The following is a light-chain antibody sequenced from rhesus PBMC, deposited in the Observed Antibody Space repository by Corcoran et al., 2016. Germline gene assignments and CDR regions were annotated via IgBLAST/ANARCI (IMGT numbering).Light chain of an antibody. J-gene: IGKJ1*01. Sequence: DIQMTQSPSSLSASVGDRVTLTCQASPGISSWLAWYQQKPGKAPKLLTYAASSLQSGVPSRFSGNGSGTDFTLTISSLQPGDFATYYCQQHNSYPRTFGQGTKVEIK. V-gene: IGKV1-33*02. CDR3: QQHNSYPRT. CDR1: PGISSW. CDR2: AAS.